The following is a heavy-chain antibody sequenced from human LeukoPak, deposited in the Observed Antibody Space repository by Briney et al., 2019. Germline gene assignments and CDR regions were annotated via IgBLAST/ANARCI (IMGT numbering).Heavy chain of an antibody. Sequence: PGGSLRLSCAASGFTFSSYAMSWVRQAPGKGLEWVSAISGSGGSTYYADSVKGRFTISRDNSKNTLHLQMNSLRAEDTAVYYCAKDGNYCSSTSCYARPRYFQHWGQGTLVTVSS. CDR1: GFTFSSYA. V-gene: IGHV3-23*01. J-gene: IGHJ1*01. D-gene: IGHD2-2*01. CDR3: AKDGNYCSSTSCYARPRYFQH. CDR2: ISGSGGST.